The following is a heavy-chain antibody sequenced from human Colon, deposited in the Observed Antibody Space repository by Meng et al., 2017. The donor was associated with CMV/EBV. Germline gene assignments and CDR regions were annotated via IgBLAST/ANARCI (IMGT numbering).Heavy chain of an antibody. D-gene: IGHD3-10*01. CDR3: ARDLRVWFGEFKN. CDR1: EYTFTGYY. J-gene: IGHJ4*02. V-gene: IGHV1-2*02. CDR2: INPNSGGT. Sequence: QLHLGQSGDVVKKPGAAVKVSGKASEYTFTGYYRHWVRQAPGQGLEWMGWINPNSGGTNYAQKFQGRVTMTRDTSISTAYMELSRLRSDDTAVYYCARDLRVWFGEFKNWGQGTLVTVSS.